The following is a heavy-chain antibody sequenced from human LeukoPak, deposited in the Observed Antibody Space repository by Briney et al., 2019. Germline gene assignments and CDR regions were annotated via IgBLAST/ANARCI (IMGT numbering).Heavy chain of an antibody. CDR2: INPSGGST. D-gene: IGHD2-15*01. CDR1: GYTFTSYY. CDR3: VRAPPDCSGGSCYPILFDY. J-gene: IGHJ4*02. V-gene: IGHV1-46*01. Sequence: ASVKVSCKASGYTFTSYYMHWVRQAPGQGLEWMGIINPSGGSTSYAQKFQGRVTMTRDTSTSTVYMELSSLRSEDTAVYYCVRAPPDCSGGSCYPILFDYWGQGTLVTVSS.